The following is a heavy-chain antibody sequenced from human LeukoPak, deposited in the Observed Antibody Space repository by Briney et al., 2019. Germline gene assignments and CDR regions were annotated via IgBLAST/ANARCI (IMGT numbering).Heavy chain of an antibody. J-gene: IGHJ4*02. D-gene: IGHD1-26*01. CDR2: IYYSGST. Sequence: KASETLSLTCTVSGGSISSSTYYWGWIRQPPGKGLEWIGSIYYSGSTYYNPSLKSRVTISVDTSKNQFSLKLSSVTAADTAVYYCATFGGKYYFDYWGQGTLVTVSS. CDR3: ATFGGKYYFDY. V-gene: IGHV4-39*07. CDR1: GGSISSSTYY.